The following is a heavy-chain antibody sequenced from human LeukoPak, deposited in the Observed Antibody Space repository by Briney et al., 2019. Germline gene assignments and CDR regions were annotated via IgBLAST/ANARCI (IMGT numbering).Heavy chain of an antibody. D-gene: IGHD3-9*01. CDR1: GYTFTSYV. V-gene: IGHV1-18*01. J-gene: IGHJ4*02. CDR3: ARDPYDLLTGYYSGSGGDY. CDR2: ISGYIGKT. Sequence: GASVKISCKASGYTFTSYVINWVRQAPGQGLEWVGWISGYIGKTKYAQKLQGRVTMTTDTSTSTAYMELRRLRSDDTAVYFCARDPYDLLTGYYSGSGGDYWGQGTLVTVS.